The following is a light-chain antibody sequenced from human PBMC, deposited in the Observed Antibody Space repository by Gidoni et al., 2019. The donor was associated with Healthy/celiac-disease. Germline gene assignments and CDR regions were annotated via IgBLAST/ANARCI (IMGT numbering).Light chain of an antibody. CDR3: QQYGSSPET. CDR2: GAS. CDR1: QSVCSSY. J-gene: IGKJ1*01. Sequence: IALTQSTGTLSWSPGDRDTVVCRASQSVCSSYLAWYQQRPGQAPKLLIYGASSTASGIPDRCSGSGSGTDCTRTISRLEPEDVAVYYCQQYGSSPETFGQGTKVEIK. V-gene: IGKV3-20*01.